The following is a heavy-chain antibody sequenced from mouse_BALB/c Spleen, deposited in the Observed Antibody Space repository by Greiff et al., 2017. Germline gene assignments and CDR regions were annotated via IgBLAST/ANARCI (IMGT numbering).Heavy chain of an antibody. J-gene: IGHJ2*01. CDR1: GFTFSSYY. V-gene: IGHV5-6-2*01. CDR2: INSNGGST. CDR3: ARRGYGYYFDY. Sequence: EVQLVESGGGLVKLGGSLKLSCAASGFTFSSYYMSWVRQTPEKRLELVAAINSNGGSTYYPDTVKGRFTISRVNAKNTLYLQMSSLKSEDTALYYCARRGYGYYFDYWGQGTTLTVSS. D-gene: IGHD1-2*01.